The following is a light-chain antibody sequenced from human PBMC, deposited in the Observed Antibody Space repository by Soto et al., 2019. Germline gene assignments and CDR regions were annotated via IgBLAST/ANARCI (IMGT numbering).Light chain of an antibody. Sequence: EIVMTQAPGTPSVSSGERATLSRRASQSVSSNLAWYQQKPGQAPRLLIYAASNRATGIPGRFSGGGSGTDFTLTISRLEPEDFAVYYCQQCVSSPITFGQGTRLEIK. V-gene: IGKV3-20*01. CDR2: AAS. J-gene: IGKJ5*01. CDR1: QSVSSN. CDR3: QQCVSSPIT.